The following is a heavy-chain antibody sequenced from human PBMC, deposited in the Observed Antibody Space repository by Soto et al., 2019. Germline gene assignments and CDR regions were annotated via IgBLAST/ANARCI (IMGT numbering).Heavy chain of an antibody. CDR1: GFTFGKFG. V-gene: IGHV3-30*03. CDR3: ARGCSGGTNCFYFDF. CDR2: ISNDGTDQ. J-gene: IGHJ4*02. Sequence: GGSPRLSCAASGFTFGKFGIHWVRQAPGKGLEWVADISNDGTDQYYADSVKGRFTISRGNSKNTLYLQMNSLRAEDTAVYYCARGCSGGTNCFYFDFWGQGILVTVSS. D-gene: IGHD6-13*01.